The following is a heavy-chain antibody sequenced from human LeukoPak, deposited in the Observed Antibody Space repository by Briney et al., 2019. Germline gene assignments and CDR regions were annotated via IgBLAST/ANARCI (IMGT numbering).Heavy chain of an antibody. Sequence: GSLRLSCAASGFTFSSYGMNWVRQAPGKGLEWVSDISSGGSSINYADSVKGRFTISRDNAKNSLYLQMNNLRAEDTAVYFCARGSGRISIFGVPYWGQGTLVTVSS. CDR3: ARGSGRISIFGVPY. V-gene: IGHV3-48*01. D-gene: IGHD3-3*01. J-gene: IGHJ4*02. CDR1: GFTFSSYG. CDR2: ISSGGSSI.